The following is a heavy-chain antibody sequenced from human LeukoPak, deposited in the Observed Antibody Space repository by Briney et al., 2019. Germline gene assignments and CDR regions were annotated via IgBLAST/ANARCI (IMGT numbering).Heavy chain of an antibody. D-gene: IGHD1-26*01. CDR2: IHHSGRT. J-gene: IGHJ4*02. Sequence: SETLSLTCALSGGSISSNDWWSWVRQPPGKGLEWIGEIHHSGRTNSNPSLKSRVTISVDTSKSQFSLELSSVTAADTAVYYCARRGLGATFDYWGQGTLVTVSS. CDR1: GGSISSNDW. CDR3: ARRGLGATFDY. V-gene: IGHV4-4*02.